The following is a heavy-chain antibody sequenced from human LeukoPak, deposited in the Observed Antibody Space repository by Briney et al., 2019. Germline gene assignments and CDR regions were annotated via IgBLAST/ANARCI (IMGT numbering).Heavy chain of an antibody. CDR3: AKEGATIVAALDISAFDL. J-gene: IGHJ4*02. Sequence: GSLRLSCAASGLTFSSYGMDWVRQAPGKGLEWVAFIDYVGNYKYYADSVKGRFTISRDNSKNTLYLQMNSLRREDTAVYYCAKEGATIVAALDISAFDLWGQGTLVTVSS. CDR1: GLTFSSYG. CDR2: IDYVGNYK. D-gene: IGHD1-26*01. V-gene: IGHV3-30*02.